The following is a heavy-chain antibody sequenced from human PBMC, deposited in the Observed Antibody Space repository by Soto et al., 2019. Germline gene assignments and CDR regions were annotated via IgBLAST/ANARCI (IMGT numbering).Heavy chain of an antibody. CDR2: ISGSGGST. CDR3: AKDFVTVSDFWSGYLNGMDV. J-gene: IGHJ6*02. D-gene: IGHD3-3*01. CDR1: GFTFSSYA. V-gene: IGHV3-23*01. Sequence: GGSLRLSCAAPGFTFSSYAMSWVRQAPGKGLEWVSAISGSGGSTYYADSVKGRFTISRDNSKNTLYLQMNSLRAEDTAVYYCAKDFVTVSDFWSGYLNGMDVWGQGTTVTVSS.